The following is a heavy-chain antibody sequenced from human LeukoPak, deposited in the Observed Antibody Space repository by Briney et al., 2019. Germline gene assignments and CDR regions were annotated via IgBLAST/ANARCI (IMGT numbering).Heavy chain of an antibody. J-gene: IGHJ4*02. V-gene: IGHV3-30*18. Sequence: GGSLRLSCAASGFTFSSYGMHWVRQAPGKGLEWVAVISYDGSNKYYADSVKGRFTISRDNSKNTLYLHMNSLRAEDTAVYYCAKDHGSSPDYFDYWGQGTLVTVSS. CDR1: GFTFSSYG. D-gene: IGHD6-6*01. CDR2: ISYDGSNK. CDR3: AKDHGSSPDYFDY.